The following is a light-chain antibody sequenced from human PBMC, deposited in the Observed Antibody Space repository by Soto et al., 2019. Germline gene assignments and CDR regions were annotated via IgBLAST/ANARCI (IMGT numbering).Light chain of an antibody. CDR3: CSYTTSNTRQIV. CDR1: SSDVGGYNY. V-gene: IGLV2-14*03. Sequence: QSVLTQPASVSGSPGQSTTISCTGTSSDVGGYNYVSWYQHHPGKAPKLMIYDVSNRPSGVSNRFSGSKSGNTASLTISGLQPEDEADYYCCSYTTSNTRQIVFGTGTKV. CDR2: DVS. J-gene: IGLJ1*01.